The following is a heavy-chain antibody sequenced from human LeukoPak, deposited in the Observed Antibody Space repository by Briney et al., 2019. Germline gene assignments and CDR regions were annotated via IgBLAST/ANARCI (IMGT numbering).Heavy chain of an antibody. D-gene: IGHD1-26*01. CDR1: GFTFSSYG. V-gene: IGHV3-33*01. J-gene: IGHJ6*02. CDR3: ARDQAGIVGAPTCHYYYYGMDV. CDR2: IWYDGSNK. Sequence: GGSLRLSCAASGFTFSSYGMPWVRQAPGKGLEWVAVIWYDGSNKYYADSVKGRFTISRDNSKNTLYLQMNSLRAEDTAVYYCARDQAGIVGAPTCHYYYYGMDVWGQGTTVTVSS.